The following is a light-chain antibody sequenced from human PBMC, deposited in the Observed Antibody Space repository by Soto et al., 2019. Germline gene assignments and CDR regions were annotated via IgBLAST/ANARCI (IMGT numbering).Light chain of an antibody. CDR3: SSFTNTYSYV. Sequence: QSALTQPASVSGSPGQSITISCTGTSGDVGAYDFVSWYQQHPGKAPRLMIYDVSNRPAGASNRFSGSKSGSTASLTISTLQAEDEADYYCSSFTNTYSYVFGTGTKLTVL. V-gene: IGLV2-14*01. CDR2: DVS. CDR1: SGDVGAYDF. J-gene: IGLJ1*01.